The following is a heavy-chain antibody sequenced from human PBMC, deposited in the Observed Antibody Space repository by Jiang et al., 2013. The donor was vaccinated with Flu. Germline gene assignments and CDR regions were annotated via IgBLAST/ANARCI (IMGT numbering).Heavy chain of an antibody. CDR3: ARELPPYCSSTSCYPRTRPPYYFDY. CDR2: IIPILGIA. D-gene: IGHD2-2*01. V-gene: IGHV1-69*04. CDR1: GGTFSSYA. J-gene: IGHJ4*02. Sequence: QSGAEVKKPGSSVKVSCKASGGTFSSYAISWVRQAPGQGLEWMGRIIPILGIANYAQKFQGRVTITADKSTSTAYMELSSLRSEDTAVYYCARELPPYCSSTSCYPRTRPPYYFDYWGQGTLVTVSS.